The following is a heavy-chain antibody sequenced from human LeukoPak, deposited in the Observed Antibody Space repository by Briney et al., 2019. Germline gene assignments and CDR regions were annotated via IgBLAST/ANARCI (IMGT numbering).Heavy chain of an antibody. D-gene: IGHD1-26*01. J-gene: IGHJ3*02. V-gene: IGHV3-21*01. CDR2: ISSSSSYI. Sequence: GGSLRLSCAASGFTFSSYSMNWVRQAPGKGLEWVSSISSSSSYIYYADSVKGRFTISRDNAKNSLYLQMNSLRAEDTAVYYCARNQGWKELQRRDAFDIWGQGTMVTVSS. CDR1: GFTFSSYS. CDR3: ARNQGWKELQRRDAFDI.